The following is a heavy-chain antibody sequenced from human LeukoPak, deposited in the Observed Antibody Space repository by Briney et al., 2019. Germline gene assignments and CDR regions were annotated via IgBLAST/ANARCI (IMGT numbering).Heavy chain of an antibody. CDR3: ARGKAAAGTSNLDY. V-gene: IGHV1-18*01. CDR2: ISAYNGNT. CDR1: XXTFTSXX. J-gene: IGHJ4*02. Sequence: VXVSCKXXXXTFTSXXISWVRQAPGQGLEWMGWISAYNGNTNYAQKLQGRVTMTTDTSTSTAYMELRSLRSDDTAVYYCARGKAAAGTSNLDYWGQGTLVTVSS. D-gene: IGHD6-13*01.